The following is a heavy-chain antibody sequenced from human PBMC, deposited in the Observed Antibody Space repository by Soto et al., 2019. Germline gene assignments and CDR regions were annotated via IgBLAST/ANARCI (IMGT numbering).Heavy chain of an antibody. J-gene: IGHJ6*02. V-gene: IGHV3-7*01. CDR1: EFTFDKYY. CDR2: IKPDGSEQ. CDR3: ARGNWNYYYGFDV. Sequence: PGGSLRLSCAASEFTFDKYYMTWVRQAPGKGPEWVANIKPDGSEQYYVDSVKGRFTISRDNANNSLYLQMKSLRAEDTAVYFCARGNWNYYYGFDVWGQGTTVTVSS. D-gene: IGHD1-20*01.